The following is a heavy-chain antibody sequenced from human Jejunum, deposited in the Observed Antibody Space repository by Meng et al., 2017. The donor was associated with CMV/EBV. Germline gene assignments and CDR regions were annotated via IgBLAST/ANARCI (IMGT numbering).Heavy chain of an antibody. CDR3: ARKQWEPDY. J-gene: IGHJ4*02. CDR2: VSSYTDNT. D-gene: IGHD1-26*01. Sequence: KGSCKTSGYDFSDCGISWVRQAPGRGLEWIGWVSSYTDNTKYAPKFQGRVTMTADASTTTAHLELRSLRSDDTAVYFCARKQWEPDYWGQGTLVTVSS. V-gene: IGHV1-18*01. CDR1: GYDFSDCG.